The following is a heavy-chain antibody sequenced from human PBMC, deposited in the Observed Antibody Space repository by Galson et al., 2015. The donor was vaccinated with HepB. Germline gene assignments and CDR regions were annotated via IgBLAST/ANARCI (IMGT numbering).Heavy chain of an antibody. D-gene: IGHD2/OR15-2a*01. CDR2: INTNTKTP. CDR1: GYTFTKLA. J-gene: IGHJ4*02. V-gene: IGHV7-4-1*02. CDR3: ARWGNCTSATCSFDY. Sequence: SVKVSCKASGYTFTKLAMNWVRQAPGQGLEWMGWINTNTKTPTYGQGFTGRFVFSLDTSVSTAYLQISSLKAEDTGVYYCARWGNCTSATCSFDYWGQGTLVTVSS.